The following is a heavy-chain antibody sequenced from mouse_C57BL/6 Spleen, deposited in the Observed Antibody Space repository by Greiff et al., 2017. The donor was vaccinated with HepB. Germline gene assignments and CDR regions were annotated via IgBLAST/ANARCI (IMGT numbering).Heavy chain of an antibody. CDR1: GYTFTDYN. J-gene: IGHJ3*01. Sequence: VQLQHSGPELVKPGASVKMSCKASGYTFTDYNMHWVKQSHGKSLEWIGYINPNNGGTSYNQKFKGKATLTVNKSSSTAYMELRSLTSEDSAVYYCAPLTTVVAPVAYWGQGTLVTVSA. V-gene: IGHV1-22*01. D-gene: IGHD1-1*01. CDR3: APLTTVVAPVAY. CDR2: INPNNGGT.